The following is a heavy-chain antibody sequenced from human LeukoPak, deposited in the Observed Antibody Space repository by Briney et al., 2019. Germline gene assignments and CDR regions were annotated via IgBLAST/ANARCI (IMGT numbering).Heavy chain of an antibody. Sequence: GGSLRLSCAASGFTLSSYAMSWVRQAPGKGLEWVSAISGSGGSTYYADSVKGRFTISRDNSKNTLYLQMNSLRAEDTAVYYCAKDIGIVVVPAAFDPWGQGTLVTVSS. J-gene: IGHJ5*02. D-gene: IGHD2-2*01. CDR3: AKDIGIVVVPAAFDP. CDR2: ISGSGGST. CDR1: GFTLSSYA. V-gene: IGHV3-23*01.